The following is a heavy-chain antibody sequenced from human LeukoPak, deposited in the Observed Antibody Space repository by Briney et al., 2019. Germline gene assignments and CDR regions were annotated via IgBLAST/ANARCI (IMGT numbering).Heavy chain of an antibody. Sequence: SDTLSLTCGVSGGAIISYYWSWIRQPAGKGPEWSGRIYPTGNTDYNPSLKTRVTMSTGLSKKQFSLRLRSVTAADTAVYYCARLKFYDSTGYSPGYYMDAWGKGTAVTVSS. J-gene: IGHJ6*03. CDR3: ARLKFYDSTGYSPGYYMDA. V-gene: IGHV4-4*07. D-gene: IGHD3-22*01. CDR2: IYPTGNT. CDR1: GGAIISYY.